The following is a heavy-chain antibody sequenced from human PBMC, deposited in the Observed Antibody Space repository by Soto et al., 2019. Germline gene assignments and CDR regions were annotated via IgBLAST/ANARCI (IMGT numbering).Heavy chain of an antibody. Sequence: SETLSVTCSVAGGSGRAYDWSWVRQHPGKGLEWIGYIYHTGSTFYNPSLKSRVTMSMDTSKNQLSLTLNSVTAADTAVYYCARESAGSGNINWFDPWGQGTLVTVSS. CDR2: IYHTGST. V-gene: IGHV4-59*02. CDR1: GGSGRAYD. D-gene: IGHD3-10*01. J-gene: IGHJ5*02. CDR3: ARESAGSGNINWFDP.